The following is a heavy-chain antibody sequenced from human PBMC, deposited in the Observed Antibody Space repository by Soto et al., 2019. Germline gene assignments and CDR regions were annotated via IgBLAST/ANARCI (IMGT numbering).Heavy chain of an antibody. J-gene: IGHJ4*02. Sequence: GGSLRLSCAASGFTFSSYWMSWVRQAPGKGLEWVANIKQDGSERYYVDSVKGRFTISRDNAKNSLYLQMNSLRAEDTAVYYCARESPSGGARHPVFDYWGQGTLVTVSS. CDR1: GFTFSSYW. CDR2: IKQDGSER. V-gene: IGHV3-7*05. D-gene: IGHD1-26*01. CDR3: ARESPSGGARHPVFDY.